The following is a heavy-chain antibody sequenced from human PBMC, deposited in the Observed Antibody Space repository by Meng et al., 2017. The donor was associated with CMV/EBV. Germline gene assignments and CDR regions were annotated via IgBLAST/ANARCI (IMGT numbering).Heavy chain of an antibody. D-gene: IGHD4/OR15-4a*01. CDR1: GGSFSGYY. CDR2: INHSGST. Sequence: GSLRLSCAVYGGSFSGYYWSWIRQPSGKGLEWIGEINHSGSTNYNPSLKSRVTISVDTSKNQFSLKLSSVTAADTAVYYCARGMLHDYGGIYDDIDVWGQGTMVTVSS. CDR3: ARGMLHDYGGIYDDIDV. J-gene: IGHJ3*01. V-gene: IGHV4-34*01.